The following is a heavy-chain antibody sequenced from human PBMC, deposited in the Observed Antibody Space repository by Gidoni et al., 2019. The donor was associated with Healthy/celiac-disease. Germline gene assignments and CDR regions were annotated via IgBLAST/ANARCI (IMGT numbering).Heavy chain of an antibody. V-gene: IGHV3-48*01. CDR2: ISSSSSTI. CDR3: ARDQSGWYYYYYGMDV. Sequence: EVQLVESGGGLVQPGGSLRLSCAASGFTFSSYSMNWVRQAPGKGLEWVSYISSSSSTIYYADSVKGRFTISRDNAKNSLYLQMNSLRAEDTAVYYCARDQSGWYYYYYGMDVWGQGTTVTVSS. D-gene: IGHD6-19*01. J-gene: IGHJ6*02. CDR1: GFTFSSYS.